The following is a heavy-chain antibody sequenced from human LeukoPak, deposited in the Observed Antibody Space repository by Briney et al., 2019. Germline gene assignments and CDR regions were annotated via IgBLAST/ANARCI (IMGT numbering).Heavy chain of an antibody. V-gene: IGHV3-23*01. CDR1: GFTFSSYA. J-gene: IGHJ4*02. Sequence: GGSLRLSCAASGFTFSSYAMSWVRQAPGKGLEWVSAISGSGGSTYYADSVKGRFTISRDNSKNTLYLQMNSLRAEDTAVYYCARGSSGWYYFDYWGQGTLVTVSS. CDR2: ISGSGGST. CDR3: ARGSSGWYYFDY. D-gene: IGHD6-19*01.